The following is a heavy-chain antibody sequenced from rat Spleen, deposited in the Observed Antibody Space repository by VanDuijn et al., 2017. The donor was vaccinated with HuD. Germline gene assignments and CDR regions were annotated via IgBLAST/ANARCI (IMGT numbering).Heavy chain of an antibody. Sequence: EVQLVESDGGLVQPGRSLKLSCAASGFTFSDYYMAWVRQAPTKGLEWVATVSSDGRRNYYRDSVKGRFTISRDNAKISLYLQMDSLRSEDTATYYCARHGYTRYYFDYWGQGVMVTVSS. CDR2: VSSDGRRN. CDR3: ARHGYTRYYFDY. D-gene: IGHD1-9*01. V-gene: IGHV5-29*01. J-gene: IGHJ2*01. CDR1: GFTFSDYY.